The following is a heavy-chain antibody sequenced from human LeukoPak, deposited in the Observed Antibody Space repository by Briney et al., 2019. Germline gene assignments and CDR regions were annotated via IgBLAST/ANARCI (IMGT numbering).Heavy chain of an antibody. D-gene: IGHD3-10*01. CDR1: GGSISSSSFY. J-gene: IGHJ6*02. V-gene: IGHV4-39*07. Sequence: ASETLSLTCTVSGGSISSSSFYWGWIRQPPGKGLEWIGNIHYSGSTYYNPSLKSRVTISVDRSKNQFSLKLSSVTAADTAVYYCARVIGGSGSYLGYYYYYGMDVWGQGTTVTVSS. CDR3: ARVIGGSGSYLGYYYYYGMDV. CDR2: IHYSGST.